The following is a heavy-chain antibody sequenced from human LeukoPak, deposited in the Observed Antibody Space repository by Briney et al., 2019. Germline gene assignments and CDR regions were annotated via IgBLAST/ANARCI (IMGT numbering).Heavy chain of an antibody. Sequence: SETLSLTCTVSGDSISSGSYYWPWVRQHPGKGLEWIGYIHYSGNAYYNPSLKSRVTISVDTSKNQFSLKLDSVTAADTAVYYCARDLPDGSGTFYSDYWGQGALVTVSS. D-gene: IGHD3-10*01. CDR1: GDSISSGSYY. V-gene: IGHV4-31*03. J-gene: IGHJ4*02. CDR2: IHYSGNA. CDR3: ARDLPDGSGTFYSDY.